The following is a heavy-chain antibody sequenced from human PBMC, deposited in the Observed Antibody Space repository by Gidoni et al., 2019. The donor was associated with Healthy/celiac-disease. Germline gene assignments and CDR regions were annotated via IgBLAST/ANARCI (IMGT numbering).Heavy chain of an antibody. D-gene: IGHD3-22*01. Sequence: QVQLVESGGGVVQPGRSLRLSCAASGFTFSSYGMNWVRQAPGKGLEWVAVISYDGSNKNYADSVKGRFTIARDNSKNTLYLQMNSLRAEDTAVYYCAKGDYYDSSGYPDAFDIWGQGTMVTVSS. V-gene: IGHV3-30*18. CDR1: GFTFSSYG. CDR3: AKGDYYDSSGYPDAFDI. CDR2: ISYDGSNK. J-gene: IGHJ3*02.